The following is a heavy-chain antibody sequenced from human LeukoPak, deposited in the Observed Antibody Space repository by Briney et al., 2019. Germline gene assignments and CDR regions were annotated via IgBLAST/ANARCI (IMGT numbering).Heavy chain of an antibody. D-gene: IGHD6-13*01. J-gene: IGHJ4*02. CDR1: GYTFTGYY. Sequence: GASVKVSCKASGYTFTGYYMHWVRQAPGQGLEWMGWINPNSGGTNYAQKFQGRVTMTRDTSISTAYMELSRLRSDDTAVYYCARVFPPRSLGEQQLVGPFDYWGQGTLVTVSS. CDR3: ARVFPPRSLGEQQLVGPFDY. V-gene: IGHV1-2*02. CDR2: INPNSGGT.